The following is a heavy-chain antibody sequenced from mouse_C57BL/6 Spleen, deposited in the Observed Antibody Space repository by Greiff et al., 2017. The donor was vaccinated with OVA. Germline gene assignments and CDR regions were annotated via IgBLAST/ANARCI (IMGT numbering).Heavy chain of an antibody. CDR2: ISYSGST. V-gene: IGHV3-1*01. CDR1: GYSITSGYD. Sequence: DVKLQESGPGMVKPSQSLSLTCTVTGYSITSGYDWHWIRHFPGNKLEWMGYISYSGSTNYNPSLKSRISITHDTSKNHFFLKLNSVTTEDTATYYCARAGDYDWFAYWGQGTLVTVSA. J-gene: IGHJ3*01. CDR3: ARAGDYDWFAY. D-gene: IGHD2-4*01.